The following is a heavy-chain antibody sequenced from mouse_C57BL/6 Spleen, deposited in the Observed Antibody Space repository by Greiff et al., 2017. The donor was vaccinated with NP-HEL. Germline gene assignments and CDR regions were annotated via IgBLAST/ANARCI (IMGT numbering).Heavy chain of an antibody. Sequence: VQLQESGAELVKPGASVKISCKASGYAFSSYWMNWVKQRPGKGLEWIGQIYPGKGDTNYNGKLKGKATLTADKSSSTAYMQLSSLTSEDSAVYFCARKNYGSSYYYFDYWGQGTTLTVSS. CDR2: IYPGKGDT. CDR1: GYAFSSYW. J-gene: IGHJ2*01. V-gene: IGHV1-80*01. CDR3: ARKNYGSSYYYFDY. D-gene: IGHD1-1*01.